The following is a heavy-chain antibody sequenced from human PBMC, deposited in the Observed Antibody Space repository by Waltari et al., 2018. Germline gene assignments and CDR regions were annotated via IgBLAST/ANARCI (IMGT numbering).Heavy chain of an antibody. Sequence: QVQLVESGGGGVQPGGSLRLSCAASGFTFSSYGMHWVSQAPGKGLEWVAFIRYDASTKYYADSVKGRFTISRDNSKNMLYLQMNSLRAEDTAVYYCAKAPSGSYYGDSFDYWGQGTLVTVSS. CDR1: GFTFSSYG. J-gene: IGHJ4*02. D-gene: IGHD1-26*01. V-gene: IGHV3-30*02. CDR2: IRYDASTK. CDR3: AKAPSGSYYGDSFDY.